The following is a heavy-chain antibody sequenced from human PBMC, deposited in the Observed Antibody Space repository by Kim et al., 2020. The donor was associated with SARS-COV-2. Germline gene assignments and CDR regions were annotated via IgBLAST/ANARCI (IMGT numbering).Heavy chain of an antibody. V-gene: IGHV3-7*03. CDR2: IKQDGSEK. D-gene: IGHD3-10*01. CDR1: GFTFSSYW. J-gene: IGHJ6*02. Sequence: GGSLRLSCAASGFTFSSYWMSWVRQAPGKGLEWVANIKQDGSEKYYVDSVKGRFTISRDNAKNSLYLQMNSLRAEDTAVYYCASSLITMVRAPYYYGMDVWGQGTTVTVSS. CDR3: ASSLITMVRAPYYYGMDV.